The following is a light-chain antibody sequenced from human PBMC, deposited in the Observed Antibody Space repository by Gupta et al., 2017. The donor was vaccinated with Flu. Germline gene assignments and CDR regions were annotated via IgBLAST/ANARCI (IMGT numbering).Light chain of an antibody. CDR3: AAWDDSLSGGV. J-gene: IGLJ3*02. CDR2: RNI. Sequence: QSVLPQPPSASGTPGQRVTISCSGSSSNIGSNYVYWYQQLPGTAPKLLIYRNIQRPSGVPDRFSGSKSGTSASLAISGLRSEDEADYYCAAWDDSLSGGVFGGGTKLTVL. CDR1: SSNIGSNY. V-gene: IGLV1-47*01.